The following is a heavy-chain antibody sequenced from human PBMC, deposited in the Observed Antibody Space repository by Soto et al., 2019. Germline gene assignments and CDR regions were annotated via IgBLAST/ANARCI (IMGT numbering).Heavy chain of an antibody. D-gene: IGHD3-22*01. J-gene: IGHJ4*02. V-gene: IGHV4-31*02. CDR2: IYYSGST. Sequence: SETLSLTCTVSGGSISSGGYYWSWIRQHPGKGLEWIGYIYYSGSTYYNPSLKSRVTISVDTSKNQFSLKLSSVTAADTAVYYCARAYYYSSGYYSSPTEAPPYYFDYWGQGTLVTVSS. CDR3: ARAYYYSSGYYSSPTEAPPYYFDY. CDR1: GGSISSGGYY.